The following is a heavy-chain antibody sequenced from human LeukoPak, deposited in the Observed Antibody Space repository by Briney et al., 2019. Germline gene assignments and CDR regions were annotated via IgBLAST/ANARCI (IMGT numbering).Heavy chain of an antibody. Sequence: GGSLRLSCAASGFTVSFNYMSWVRQAPGKGLEWISVIYSGGSTYYADSVKGRFTISRDDSKNTLYLQMNSLRPEDTAIYYCARAQWRTYSYYYMDVWGKGTTVTVSS. J-gene: IGHJ6*03. CDR2: IYSGGST. V-gene: IGHV3-53*01. D-gene: IGHD6-19*01. CDR1: GFTVSFNY. CDR3: ARAQWRTYSYYYMDV.